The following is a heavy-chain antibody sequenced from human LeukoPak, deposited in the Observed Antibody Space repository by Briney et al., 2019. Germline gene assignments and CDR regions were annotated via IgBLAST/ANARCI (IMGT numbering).Heavy chain of an antibody. CDR2: IKQDGSEQ. J-gene: IGHJ4*02. D-gene: IGHD6-6*01. CDR3: ARFQLVRGHSFDY. Sequence: GGSLRLSCATSGFTFSSYWMSWVRQAPGKGLEWVANIKQDGSEQYYVDSVKGRFTISRDNAKNSLYLQMNSLRAEDTAVYYCARFQLVRGHSFDYWGQGTLVTVSS. CDR1: GFTFSSYW. V-gene: IGHV3-7*01.